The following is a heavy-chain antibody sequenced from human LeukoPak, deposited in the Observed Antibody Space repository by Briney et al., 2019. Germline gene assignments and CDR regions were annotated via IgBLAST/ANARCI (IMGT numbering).Heavy chain of an antibody. V-gene: IGHV3-33*08. CDR2: IRYDESNR. CDR3: ARDRGKGGYVDY. D-gene: IGHD3-10*01. Sequence: GGSLRLSCAASGFTFSSYAMHWVRQAPGKGLEWVAVIRYDESNRFHSDSVKGRFTISRDDSKNTLYLQMNGLRAEDTAVYYCARDRGKGGYVDYWGQGTLVTVSS. CDR1: GFTFSSYA. J-gene: IGHJ4*02.